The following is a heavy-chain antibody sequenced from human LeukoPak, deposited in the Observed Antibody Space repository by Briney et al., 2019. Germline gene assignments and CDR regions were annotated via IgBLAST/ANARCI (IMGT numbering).Heavy chain of an antibody. CDR2: VYYSGTT. J-gene: IGHJ3*02. Sequence: SETLSLTCSVSGDSISLSFYYWGWIRQPPGKALEWIGSVYYSGTTSYNPSLKSQVTISVDMSKNHFSLKLSSVTAADTAVYYCARRRIPNTAMAHWAFGIWGQGTMVTVSS. D-gene: IGHD5-18*01. CDR3: ARRRIPNTAMAHWAFGI. V-gene: IGHV4-39*02. CDR1: GDSISLSFYY.